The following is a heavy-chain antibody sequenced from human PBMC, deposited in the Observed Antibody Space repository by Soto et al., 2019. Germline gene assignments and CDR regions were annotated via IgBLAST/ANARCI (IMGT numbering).Heavy chain of an antibody. Sequence: GGSLRLSCAASGFTFSNAWMSWVRQAPGKGLEWVGRIKSKTDGGTTDYAAPVKGRFTISRDDSKNTLYLQMNSLKTEDTAVYYCTTAPLNGDRVDYWGQGTLVTVSS. V-gene: IGHV3-15*01. CDR2: IKSKTDGGTT. D-gene: IGHD7-27*01. CDR1: GFTFSNAW. J-gene: IGHJ4*02. CDR3: TTAPLNGDRVDY.